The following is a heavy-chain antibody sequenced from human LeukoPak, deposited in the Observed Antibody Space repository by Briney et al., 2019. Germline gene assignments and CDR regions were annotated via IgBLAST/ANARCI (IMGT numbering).Heavy chain of an antibody. V-gene: IGHV4-39*01. J-gene: IGHJ4*02. D-gene: IGHD2-15*01. CDR3: VRVCSGGTYCDF. CDR2: LCYRGNT. Sequence: SETQSLTCKVSGGSISNSSPCWGWIRQPPREGLEWFGSLCYRGNTHFNPSLKSRVTISVDTSKKQFSLILSSVTAADTAVYYCVRVCSGGTYCDFWGQGTLVTVSS. CDR1: GGSISNSSPC.